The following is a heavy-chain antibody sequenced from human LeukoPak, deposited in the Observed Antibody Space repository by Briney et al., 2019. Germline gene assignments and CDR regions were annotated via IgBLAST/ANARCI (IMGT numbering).Heavy chain of an antibody. J-gene: IGHJ4*02. CDR2: IFGSGGST. CDR1: GFTFSSYA. Sequence: GGSLRLSCAASGFTFSSYAMYWVRQAPGKGLEWVSGIFGSGGSTHYADSVKGRFTISRDNSKNTVYLQMNSLRAEDTALYYCAKFFLPYLAGGTGSRWGQGTLVTVSS. V-gene: IGHV3-23*01. D-gene: IGHD3-10*01. CDR3: AKFFLPYLAGGTGSR.